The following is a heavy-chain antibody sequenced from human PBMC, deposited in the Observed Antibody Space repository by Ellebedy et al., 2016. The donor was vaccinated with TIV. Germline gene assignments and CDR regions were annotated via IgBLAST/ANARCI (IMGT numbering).Heavy chain of an antibody. CDR1: GFAFSDYY. J-gene: IGHJ4*02. CDR3: ARGLDMVNYFDY. D-gene: IGHD4/OR15-4a*01. V-gene: IGHV3-11*01. CDR2: ISSDDGTI. Sequence: GESLKISCAASGFAFSDYYMTWIRQAPGKGLEWISFISSDDGTIYYADSVKGRFTISRDKSKNALFLQMNSLGAVDTAVYFCARGLDMVNYFDYWGQGTLVTVSS.